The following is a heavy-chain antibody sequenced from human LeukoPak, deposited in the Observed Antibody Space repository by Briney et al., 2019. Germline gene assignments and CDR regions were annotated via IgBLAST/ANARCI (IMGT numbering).Heavy chain of an antibody. D-gene: IGHD4-17*01. V-gene: IGHV3-23*01. J-gene: IGHJ4*02. CDR3: AKREKGTTGRFFDY. CDR1: GFTFTNYA. CDR2: ISEGVGDT. Sequence: GGSLRLSCAASGFTFTNYAMTWVRQAPGRGLEWVSGISEGVGDTYYADSVKGRFTISRDHSKNTLYLQMNSLRAEDTALYYCAKREKGTTGRFFDYWGQGTLVTVSS.